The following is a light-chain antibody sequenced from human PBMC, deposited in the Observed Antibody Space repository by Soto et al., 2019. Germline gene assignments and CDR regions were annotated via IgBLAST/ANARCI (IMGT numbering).Light chain of an antibody. CDR3: QQYGNSPPYT. CDR1: QSVSSSY. J-gene: IGKJ4*01. Sequence: EIVLTQSPGTLSLSPGERATLSCRASQSVSSSYLAWYQQKPGQAPRLLIYGASTRATGIPDRFSGSGSGTDFTLTISRLEPEDFAVYYCQQYGNSPPYTFGRGTKVEIK. CDR2: GAS. V-gene: IGKV3-20*01.